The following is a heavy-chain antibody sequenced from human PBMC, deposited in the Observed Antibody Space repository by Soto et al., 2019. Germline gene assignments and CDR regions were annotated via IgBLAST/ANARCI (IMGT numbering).Heavy chain of an antibody. CDR1: GYTFTSYY. CDR2: INPSGGST. V-gene: IGHV1-46*03. CDR3: ARDSSSKYYDFWSGYSADY. J-gene: IGHJ4*02. Sequence: GASVKVSCKASGYTFTSYYMHWVRQAPGQGLEWMGIINPSGGSTSYAQKFQGRVTMTRDTSTSTVYMELSSLRSEDTAVYYCARDSSSKYYDFWSGYSADYWVQGTLVTVS. D-gene: IGHD3-3*01.